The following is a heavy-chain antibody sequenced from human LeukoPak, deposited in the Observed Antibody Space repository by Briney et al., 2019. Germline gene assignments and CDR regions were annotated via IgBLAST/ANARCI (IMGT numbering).Heavy chain of an antibody. CDR2: IYYSGST. V-gene: IGHV4-59*01. CDR1: GGSISSYY. CDR3: ARGGTAMANDAFDI. Sequence: SETLSLTCSVSGGSISSYYWSWIRQPPGKGLEWIGYIYYSGSTNYNPSLKSRVTISVDTSKNQFSLKLSSVTAADTAVYYCARGGTAMANDAFDIWGQGTMVTVSS. D-gene: IGHD5-18*01. J-gene: IGHJ3*02.